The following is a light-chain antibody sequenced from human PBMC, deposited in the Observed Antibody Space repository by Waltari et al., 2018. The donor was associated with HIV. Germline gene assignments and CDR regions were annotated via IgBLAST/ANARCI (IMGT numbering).Light chain of an antibody. CDR2: GKN. V-gene: IGLV3-19*01. Sequence: SSELTQDPAVSVALGQTVRITCQGESLRSYYASWYQQKPGQAPVLVIYGKNNRHSCIPDRFSGSSSGNTASLTITGAQAEDEADYYCNSRDSSGNHVVFGGGTKLTVL. J-gene: IGLJ2*01. CDR1: SLRSYY. CDR3: NSRDSSGNHVV.